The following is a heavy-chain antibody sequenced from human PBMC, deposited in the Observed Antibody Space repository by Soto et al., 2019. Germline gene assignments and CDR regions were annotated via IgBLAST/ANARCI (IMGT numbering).Heavy chain of an antibody. D-gene: IGHD2-15*01. Sequence: PSETLSLTCTVSGGSISSSSYYWGWIRQPPGKGLEWIGSIYYSGSTYYNPSLKSRVTISVDTSKNQFSLKLSSVTAADTAVFYCARLLEYYGMGVWGQGTTVTVSS. CDR2: IYYSGST. CDR1: GGSISSSSYY. J-gene: IGHJ6*02. V-gene: IGHV4-39*01. CDR3: ARLLEYYGMGV.